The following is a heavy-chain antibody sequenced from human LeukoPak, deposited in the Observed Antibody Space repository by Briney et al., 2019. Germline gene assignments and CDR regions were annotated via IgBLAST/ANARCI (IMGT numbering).Heavy chain of an antibody. Sequence: ASVTVSCKASGYTFTGYYMHWVRQAPGQGLEWMGWINPNSGGTNYAQKFQGRVTMTRDTSISTAYMELSRLRSDDTAVYYCARSRPPMTRAFFDPWGQGTLVTVSS. CDR1: GYTFTGYY. V-gene: IGHV1-2*02. J-gene: IGHJ5*02. CDR2: INPNSGGT. CDR3: ARSRPPMTRAFFDP.